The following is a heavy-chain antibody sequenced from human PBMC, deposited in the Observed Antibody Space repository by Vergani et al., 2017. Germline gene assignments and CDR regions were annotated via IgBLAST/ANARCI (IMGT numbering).Heavy chain of an antibody. D-gene: IGHD2-15*01. Sequence: EVQLVESGGGLIQPGGSLRLSCAASGFTVSSNYMSWVRQAPGKGLEWVSVIYSGGSTYYADSVKGRFTISRDNSMNTLYLQMNSLRAEDTAVYYCARYCSGGSCRQLYNWFDPWGQGTLVTVSS. J-gene: IGHJ5*02. CDR2: IYSGGST. V-gene: IGHV3-53*01. CDR1: GFTVSSNY. CDR3: ARYCSGGSCRQLYNWFDP.